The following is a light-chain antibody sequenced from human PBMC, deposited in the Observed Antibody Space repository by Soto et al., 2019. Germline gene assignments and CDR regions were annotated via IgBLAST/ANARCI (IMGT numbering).Light chain of an antibody. CDR1: RSLLHSNGYNY. V-gene: IGKV2-28*01. CDR2: LGS. Sequence: DIVMTQSPLSLPVPPGEPASISCRSSRSLLHSNGYNYLDWYLQKPGQSPQXMIYLGSNRASGVPDRFSGSGSGTDCTLKISRVEAEDFGVYYCMQALQTPWTFGQGTKVDIK. J-gene: IGKJ1*01. CDR3: MQALQTPWT.